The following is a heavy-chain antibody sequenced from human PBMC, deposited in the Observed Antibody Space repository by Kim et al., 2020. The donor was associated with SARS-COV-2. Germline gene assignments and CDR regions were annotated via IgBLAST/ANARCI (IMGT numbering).Heavy chain of an antibody. CDR1: GFTFSSYS. CDR2: ISSNSNYI. V-gene: IGHV3-21*01. CDR3: ARDGYYYDSSGSYSPPHFDY. D-gene: IGHD3-22*01. Sequence: GGSLRLSCAASGFTFSSYSMNWVRQAPGKGLEWVSSISSNSNYIYYADSVKGRFTISRDNAKNSLYLQMNTLRAEDTAVYYCARDGYYYDSSGSYSPPHFDYWGQGALVTVSS. J-gene: IGHJ4*02.